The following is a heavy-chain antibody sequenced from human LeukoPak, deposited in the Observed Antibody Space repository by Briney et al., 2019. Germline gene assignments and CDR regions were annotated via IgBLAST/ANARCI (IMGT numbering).Heavy chain of an antibody. Sequence: GGSLRLSCAASKFTFNMYWMTWVRQAPGKGLEWVANIAQDGNDIHYVDSVKGRFTISRDNAKNSLYLQMDSLRAEDTAVYYCSWDHTGKEDIWGQGTMVTVSS. CDR1: KFTFNMYW. V-gene: IGHV3-7*01. CDR3: SWDHTGKEDI. J-gene: IGHJ3*02. CDR2: IAQDGNDI. D-gene: IGHD2-8*02.